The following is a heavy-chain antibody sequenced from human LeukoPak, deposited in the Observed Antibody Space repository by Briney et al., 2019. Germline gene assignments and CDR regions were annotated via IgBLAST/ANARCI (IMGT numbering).Heavy chain of an antibody. J-gene: IGHJ6*03. V-gene: IGHV1-18*01. D-gene: IGHD3-3*01. CDR1: GYTFTSYG. Sequence: GASVRVSCEASGYTFTSYGISWVRQAPGQGLEWMGWISAYNGNTNYAQKLQGRVTMTTDTSTSTAYMELRSLRSDDTAVYYCATSHGISFGSGPNYYYYYYMDVWGKGTTVTVSS. CDR3: ATSHGISFGSGPNYYYYYYMDV. CDR2: ISAYNGNT.